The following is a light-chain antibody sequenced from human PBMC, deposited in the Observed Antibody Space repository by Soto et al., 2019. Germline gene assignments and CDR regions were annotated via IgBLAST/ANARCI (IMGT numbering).Light chain of an antibody. CDR3: QQYYCTPLS. CDR1: QSVLYSSNNKNY. CDR2: WAS. J-gene: IGKJ3*01. V-gene: IGKV4-1*01. Sequence: DIVMTQSPDSLAVSLGERATINCKSSQSVLYSSNNKNYLAWYQQKPGQPPKLLIYWASTRESGVPDRFSGRGSGTDFTLTISSLQAEDVGFYYCQQYYCTPLSFGPGTKVDIK.